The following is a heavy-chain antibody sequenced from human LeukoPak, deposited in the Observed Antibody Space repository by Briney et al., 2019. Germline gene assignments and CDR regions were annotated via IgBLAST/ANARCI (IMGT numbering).Heavy chain of an antibody. CDR1: GYNFFHYG. Sequence: ASVKVSCKASGYNFFHYGISWVRQAPGQGLEWMGWIRPDDGKKNYAQDFQGRVTMTTDTSTSTAYMELRSLTSDDTAVHYCARDRSNSDYWGQGTLVTVSS. D-gene: IGHD6-13*01. CDR3: ARDRSNSDY. J-gene: IGHJ4*02. CDR2: IRPDDGKK. V-gene: IGHV1-18*01.